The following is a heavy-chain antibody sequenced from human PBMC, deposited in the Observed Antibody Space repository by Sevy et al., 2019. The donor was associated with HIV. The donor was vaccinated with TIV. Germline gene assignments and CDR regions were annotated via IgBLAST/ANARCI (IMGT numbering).Heavy chain of an antibody. CDR3: ARDRDSGYGAPQDY. CDR1: GGTFSSYA. CDR2: IIPIFGTA. Sequence: ASVKVSCKASGGTFSSYAISWVRQAPGQGLEWMGGIIPIFGTANYAQKFQGRVTITADESTSTAYMELSSLRSEDTAVYYCARDRDSGYGAPQDYWGQGTLVTVSS. V-gene: IGHV1-69*13. J-gene: IGHJ4*02. D-gene: IGHD5-12*01.